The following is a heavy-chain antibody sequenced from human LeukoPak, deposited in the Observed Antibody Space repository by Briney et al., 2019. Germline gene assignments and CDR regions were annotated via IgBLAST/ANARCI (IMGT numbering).Heavy chain of an antibody. CDR3: ARDRPPGLTAP. CDR1: VGSINNYY. CDR2: IHYSGST. Sequence: PSETLSLTCTVSVGSINNYYWSWIRQPPGKGLEWIGDIHYSGSTSSNPSLKSRVTISVDTSKNQFSLKLSSVTAADTAVYYCARDRPPGLTAPWGQGTLVTVSS. J-gene: IGHJ5*02. V-gene: IGHV4-59*01. D-gene: IGHD1-14*01.